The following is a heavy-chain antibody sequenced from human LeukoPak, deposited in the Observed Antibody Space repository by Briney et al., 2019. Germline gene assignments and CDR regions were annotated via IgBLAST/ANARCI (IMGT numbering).Heavy chain of an antibody. J-gene: IGHJ6*02. CDR2: IWYDGNNK. D-gene: IGHD1-26*01. V-gene: IGHV3-33*01. Sequence: GGSLRLSWAASGFTFSSYCMYCVRQAPGKGLEWVAVIWYDGNNKYYADFVKGRFTISRDNSKNTLYLQMNSLRAEDTAVYNCARDRGSREDGIAVWGQGTTVTVSS. CDR1: GFTFSSYC. CDR3: ARDRGSREDGIAV.